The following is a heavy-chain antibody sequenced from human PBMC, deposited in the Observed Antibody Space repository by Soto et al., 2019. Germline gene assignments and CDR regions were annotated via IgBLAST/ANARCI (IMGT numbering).Heavy chain of an antibody. Sequence: QVQLVESGGGVVQPGRSLRLSCADSGFTFSSYAMHWVRQAPGKGLEWVAVISYDGSNKYYADSVKGRFTISRDNSKNTLYLQMNSLRAEDTAVYYCARDPHDFRSGYFDYWGQGTLVTVSS. CDR1: GFTFSSYA. CDR2: ISYDGSNK. D-gene: IGHD3-3*01. V-gene: IGHV3-30-3*01. J-gene: IGHJ4*02. CDR3: ARDPHDFRSGYFDY.